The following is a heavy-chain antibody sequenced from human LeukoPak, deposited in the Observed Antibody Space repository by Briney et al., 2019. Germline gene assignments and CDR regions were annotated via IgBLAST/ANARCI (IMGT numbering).Heavy chain of an antibody. CDR2: ISYDGSNK. V-gene: IGHV3-30-3*01. J-gene: IGHJ4*02. Sequence: PGRSLRLSCAASGFTFSSYAMHWVRQAPGKGLEWVAVISYDGSNKYYADSVKGRFTISRDNSKNTLYLQMNSLRAEDTAVYYCARFAGSSTSSYPDYWGQGTLVTVSS. CDR3: ARFAGSSTSSYPDY. CDR1: GFTFSSYA. D-gene: IGHD2-2*01.